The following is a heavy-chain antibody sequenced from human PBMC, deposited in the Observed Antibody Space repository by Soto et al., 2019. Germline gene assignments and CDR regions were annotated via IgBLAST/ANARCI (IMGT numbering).Heavy chain of an antibody. CDR2: IYYSGST. CDR3: ARRAGNLRGYPIDS. CDR1: GGSIRSDGSY. D-gene: IGHD5-18*01. J-gene: IGHJ4*02. V-gene: IGHV4-31*11. Sequence: QVQLQESGPGLVKPSQTLSLTCAVSGGSIRSDGSYWTWIRQLPGGCLEWIGYIYYSGSTSYNPSLECPASISVDSSENHFSLRLASVTAADTAVYYCARRAGNLRGYPIDSWGQGTLVTVSS.